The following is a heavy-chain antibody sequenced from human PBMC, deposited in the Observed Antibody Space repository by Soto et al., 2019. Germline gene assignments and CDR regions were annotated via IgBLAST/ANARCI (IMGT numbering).Heavy chain of an antibody. CDR1: GDSVSSNSAA. J-gene: IGHJ4*02. Sequence: PSQTLSLTCAISGDSVSSNSAAWNWVRQSPSRGLEWLGRTKYRSKWYNDYATSVKSRIIINADTSKNQFSLQLNSVTPEDTAVYYCAREGSSTCTYYFDYWGQGTLVTVSS. V-gene: IGHV6-1*01. CDR2: TKYRSKWYN. CDR3: AREGSSTCTYYFDY. D-gene: IGHD6-13*01.